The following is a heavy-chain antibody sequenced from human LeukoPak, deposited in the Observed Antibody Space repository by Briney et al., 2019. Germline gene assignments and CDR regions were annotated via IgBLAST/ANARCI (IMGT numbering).Heavy chain of an antibody. Sequence: SETLSLTCAVSGGSISSGGSSWSWIRQPPGKGLEWIGYIYHSGSTYYNPSLKSRVTISVDRSKNQFSLKLSSVTAADTAVYYCARGGYYYDSSGYRIWYYFDYWGQGTLVTVSS. J-gene: IGHJ4*02. D-gene: IGHD3-22*01. V-gene: IGHV4-30-2*01. CDR3: ARGGYYYDSSGYRIWYYFDY. CDR1: GGSISSGGSS. CDR2: IYHSGST.